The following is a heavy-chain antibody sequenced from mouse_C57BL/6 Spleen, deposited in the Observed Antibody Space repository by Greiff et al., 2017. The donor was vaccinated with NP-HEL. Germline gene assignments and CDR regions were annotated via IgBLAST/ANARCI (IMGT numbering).Heavy chain of an antibody. CDR2: IYPGSGST. CDR3: ARRQAHAMDY. Sequence: VQLQHPGAELVKPGASVKMSCKASGYTFTSYWITWVKQRPGQGLEWIGDIYPGSGSTNYNEKFKSKATLTVDTSSSTAYMQLSSLTAEDSAVYYCARRQAHAMDYWGQGTSVTVSS. J-gene: IGHJ4*01. D-gene: IGHD3-2*02. V-gene: IGHV1-55*01. CDR1: GYTFTSYW.